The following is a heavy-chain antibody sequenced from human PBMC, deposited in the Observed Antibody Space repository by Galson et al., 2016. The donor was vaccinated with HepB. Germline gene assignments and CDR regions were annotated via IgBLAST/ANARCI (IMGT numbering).Heavy chain of an antibody. J-gene: IGHJ4*02. CDR3: ARSRDGYIHGNS. D-gene: IGHD5-24*01. CDR2: IYYDGSEK. Sequence: SLRLSCAASGFTFSSHGMHWVRQAPGKGLEWVSVIYYDGSEKWYADSVRGRFTISRDNSKDTLYLQMNSLRAEDTAVYYCARSRDGYIHGNSWGQGTLVSVSS. V-gene: IGHV3-33*01. CDR1: GFTFSSHG.